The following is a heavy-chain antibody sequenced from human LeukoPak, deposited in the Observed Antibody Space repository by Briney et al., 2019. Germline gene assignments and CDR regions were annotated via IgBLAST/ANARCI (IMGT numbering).Heavy chain of an antibody. J-gene: IGHJ4*02. CDR2: IYYSGST. V-gene: IGHV4-59*08. CDR1: GGSISSYY. D-gene: IGHD4-17*01. Sequence: PSGTLSLTCTVSGGSISSYYWSWIRQPPGKGLEWIGYIYYSGSTNYNPSLKSRVTISVDTSKNQFSLKLSSVTAADTAVYYCARRLTTVTTYYFDYWGQGTLVTVSS. CDR3: ARRLTTVTTYYFDY.